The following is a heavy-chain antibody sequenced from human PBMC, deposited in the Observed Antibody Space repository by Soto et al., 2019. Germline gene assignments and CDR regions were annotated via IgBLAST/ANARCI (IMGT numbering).Heavy chain of an antibody. V-gene: IGHV2-5*01. CDR3: AHKSARPNWFDP. CDR1: GFSISTSGVG. Sequence: QITLKESGPTLVKPTQTLTLTCTFSGFSISTSGVGVGWIRQPPGKALEWLALIYWNDDKRYSPSLKSRLTITKHTSKNQVVLTMTNMDPVDTATYYCAHKSARPNWFDPWGQGTLVTVSS. J-gene: IGHJ5*02. CDR2: IYWNDDK. D-gene: IGHD6-6*01.